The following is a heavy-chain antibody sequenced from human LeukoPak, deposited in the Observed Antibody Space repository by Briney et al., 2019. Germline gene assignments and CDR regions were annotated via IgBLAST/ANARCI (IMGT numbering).Heavy chain of an antibody. J-gene: IGHJ4*02. CDR2: IYYSGLT. Sequence: SETLSLTCTVSGGSVGSSSYYWAWIRQPPGKGLEWIGSIYYSGLTNYSPSLKSRVTISLDTSKNQFSLNINFVTAADTAVYYCARDVPGGRNDYWGQGTLVTVSS. CDR3: ARDVPGGRNDY. V-gene: IGHV4-39*07. CDR1: GGSVGSSSYY. D-gene: IGHD3-16*01.